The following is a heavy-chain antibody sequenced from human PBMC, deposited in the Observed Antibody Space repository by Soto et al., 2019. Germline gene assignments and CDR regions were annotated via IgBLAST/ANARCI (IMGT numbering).Heavy chain of an antibody. CDR3: VSWVAAHFDY. Sequence: GGSLRLSCAASDFTFNGHGMSWVRQAPGRGLEWVSTIDSTGRNKHYADSVQGRFTISRDNARNTLDLHMSRLRAEDTATYHWVSWVAAHFDYWGQGTPVTVSS. CDR1: DFTFNGHG. V-gene: IGHV3-23*01. D-gene: IGHD6-19*01. J-gene: IGHJ4*02. CDR2: IDSTGRNK.